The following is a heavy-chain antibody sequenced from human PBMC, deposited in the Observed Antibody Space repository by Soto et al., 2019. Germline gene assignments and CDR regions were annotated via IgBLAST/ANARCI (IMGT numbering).Heavy chain of an antibody. CDR2: IYYDGTT. CDR3: ATGGTQAAHY. V-gene: IGHV4-59*01. CDR1: GASISRYY. D-gene: IGHD6-25*01. Sequence: SETLSLTCAVSGASISRYYWSWIRQPSRKRLEWIAYIYYDGTTNYNPSLKSRVTISVDTSKKEVALKLRSVTAADTAMYYCATGGTQAAHYWDQGTLVTVSS. J-gene: IGHJ4*02.